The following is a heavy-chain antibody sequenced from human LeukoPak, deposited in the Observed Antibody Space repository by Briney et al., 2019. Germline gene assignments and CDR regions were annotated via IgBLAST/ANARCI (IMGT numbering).Heavy chain of an antibody. Sequence: SETLSLTCAVYGGSFSGYYWSWIRQPPGKGLEWIGYIYYSGSTNYNPSLKSRVTISVDTSKNQFSLKLSSVTAADTAVYYCARGDPEYSSGWYANFDYWGQGTLVTVSS. CDR2: IYYSGST. V-gene: IGHV4-59*01. CDR3: ARGDPEYSSGWYANFDY. CDR1: GGSFSGYY. D-gene: IGHD6-19*01. J-gene: IGHJ4*02.